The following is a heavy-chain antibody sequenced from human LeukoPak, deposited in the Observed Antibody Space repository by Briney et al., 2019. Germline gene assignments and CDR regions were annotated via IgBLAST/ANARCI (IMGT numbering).Heavy chain of an antibody. CDR3: AKHRLVPGPVFDY. D-gene: IGHD6-19*01. V-gene: IGHV3-30*02. CDR2: IRYDGTNK. J-gene: IGHJ4*02. Sequence: PGGSLRLSCVASGFSFRDYDMHWVRQAPGKGLEWVAFIRYDGTNKYHGDSVKGRFTISRDNSNNTLYLQMNSLRAEDTAVYYRAKHRLVPGPVFDYGGQGTLVIVSS. CDR1: GFSFRDYD.